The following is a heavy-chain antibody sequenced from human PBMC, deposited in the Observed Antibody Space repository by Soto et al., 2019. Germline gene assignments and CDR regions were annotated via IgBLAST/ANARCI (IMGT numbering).Heavy chain of an antibody. J-gene: IGHJ4*01. CDR3: AKCGIWGVTWGHPNY. CDR2: ISGSGDNT. CDR1: GFTFSSYA. Sequence: EVQLLESGGGLVQPGGSLRLSCVTSGFTFSSYAMSWVRQAPGKGLEWVSGISGSGDNTYYADSVKGRFTISRDNSKNTLYLQMDGLRAEDTAVYYCAKCGIWGVTWGHPNYWGHGTLVTVSS. V-gene: IGHV3-23*01. D-gene: IGHD3-10*01.